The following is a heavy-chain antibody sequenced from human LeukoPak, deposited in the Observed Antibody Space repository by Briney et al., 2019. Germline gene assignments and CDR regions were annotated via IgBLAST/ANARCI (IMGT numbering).Heavy chain of an antibody. D-gene: IGHD3-22*01. CDR3: ARGPLGGYYDSSGYYYGMDV. CDR1: GYTFTGYY. J-gene: IGHJ6*02. CDR2: INPNSGGT. V-gene: IGHV1-2*06. Sequence: ASVKVSCKASGYTFTGYYMHWVRQAPGQGLEWMGRINPNSGGTNYAQKFQGRVTMTRDTSISTAYMELSRLRSEDTAVYYCARGPLGGYYDSSGYYYGMDVWGQGTTVTVSS.